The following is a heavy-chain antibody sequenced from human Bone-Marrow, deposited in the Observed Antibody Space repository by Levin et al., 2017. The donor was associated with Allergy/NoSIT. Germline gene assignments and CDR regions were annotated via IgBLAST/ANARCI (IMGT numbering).Heavy chain of an antibody. D-gene: IGHD3-10*01. CDR3: ARGGNWFDP. J-gene: IGHJ5*02. CDR2: IFTTGST. Sequence: SETLSLTCLVSGGSNSNYYWSWIRQPAGKGLEWIGNIFTTGSTNYNPSLKNRVTMSMGPSKNQFSLNLTSVTAADTAVYYCARGGNWFDPWRQGTPVTVSS. CDR1: GGSNSNYY. V-gene: IGHV4-4*07.